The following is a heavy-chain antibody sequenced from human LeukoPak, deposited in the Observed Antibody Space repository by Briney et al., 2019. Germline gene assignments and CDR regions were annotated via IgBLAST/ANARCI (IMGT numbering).Heavy chain of an antibody. CDR2: IGTSADT. CDR1: GFTFSSYD. Sequence: GGSLRLSCAASGFTFSSYDMHWVRQATGKGLEWVSAIGTSADTYYPDSVKGRFTISREDAKNSLYLQMNSLRAGDTAVYYCVRGSYCYGSGSPHHFDYWGQGTLVTVSS. V-gene: IGHV3-13*01. J-gene: IGHJ4*02. CDR3: VRGSYCYGSGSPHHFDY. D-gene: IGHD3-10*01.